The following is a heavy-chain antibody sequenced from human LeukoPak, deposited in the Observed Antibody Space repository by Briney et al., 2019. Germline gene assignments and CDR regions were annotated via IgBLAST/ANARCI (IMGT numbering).Heavy chain of an antibody. CDR1: GGSLSSSY. D-gene: IGHD2-15*01. J-gene: IGHJ4*02. V-gene: IGHV4-59*12. CDR3: ARGAGGTSGSGLFDF. CDR2: IYHSEST. Sequence: PSETLSLTCTVSGGSLSSSYWTWIRQPPGKGLEWIGSIYHSESTNYNPSLKSPVTISLDTSENQFSLKLSSVTAADTAVYYCARGAGGTSGSGLFDFWGQGTLVTVSS.